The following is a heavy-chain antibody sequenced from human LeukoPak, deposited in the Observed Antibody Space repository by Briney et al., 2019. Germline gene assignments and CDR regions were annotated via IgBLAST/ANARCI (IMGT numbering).Heavy chain of an antibody. V-gene: IGHV3-20*04. CDR1: GFTFDDYG. CDR2: INWNGGST. D-gene: IGHD2-15*01. Sequence: PGGSLRLSCAASGFTFDDYGMSWVRQAPGKGLEWVSGINWNGGSTGYADSVKGRFTISRDNAKNSLYLQMNSLRAEDTAVYYCAREGCSGGSCYPTYYYYMDVWGKGTTVTVSS. CDR3: AREGCSGGSCYPTYYYYMDV. J-gene: IGHJ6*03.